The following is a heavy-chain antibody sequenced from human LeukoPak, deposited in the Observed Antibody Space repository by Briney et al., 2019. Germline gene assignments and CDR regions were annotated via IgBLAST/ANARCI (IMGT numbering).Heavy chain of an antibody. CDR3: APAGTKRQNYADYFDY. Sequence: GGSLRLSCAASGFTFSNSDMNWVRQAPGKGLEWVSSISSSSSYIYYADSVKGRFTISRDNAKNSLYLQMNSLRAEDTAVYYCAPAGTKRQNYADYFDYWGQGTLVTVSS. CDR2: ISSSSSYI. V-gene: IGHV3-21*01. CDR1: GFTFSNSD. J-gene: IGHJ4*02. D-gene: IGHD6-13*01.